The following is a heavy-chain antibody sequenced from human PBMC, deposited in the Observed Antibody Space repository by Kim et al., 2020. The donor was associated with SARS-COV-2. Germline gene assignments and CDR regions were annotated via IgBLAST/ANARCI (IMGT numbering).Heavy chain of an antibody. CDR3: ARDDDPSGHYSGNWFDP. CDR2: LWFDGSRK. J-gene: IGHJ5*02. V-gene: IGHV3-33*01. Sequence: GGSLRLSCATSGFTFSSHGMHWVRQAPGKGLEWVAVLWFDGSRKYYADSVQGRFTISRDTSKNTLYLQMNGLRVEDTAVYYCARDDDPSGHYSGNWFDPWGQGTLVTVSS. D-gene: IGHD3-22*01. CDR1: GFTFSSHG.